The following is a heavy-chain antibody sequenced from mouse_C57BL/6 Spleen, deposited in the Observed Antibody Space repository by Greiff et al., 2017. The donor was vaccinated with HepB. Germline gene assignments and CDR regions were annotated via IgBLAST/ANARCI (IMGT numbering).Heavy chain of an antibody. Sequence: EVKVVESGGGLVQPGGSLSLSCAASGFTFTDYYMSWVRQPPGKALEWLGFIRNKANGYTTEYSASVKGRFTISRDNSQSILYLQMNALRAEDSATYYCARSYGYGLDYWGQGTTLTVSS. CDR3: ARSYGYGLDY. CDR2: IRNKANGYTT. CDR1: GFTFTDYY. V-gene: IGHV7-3*01. D-gene: IGHD2-2*01. J-gene: IGHJ2*01.